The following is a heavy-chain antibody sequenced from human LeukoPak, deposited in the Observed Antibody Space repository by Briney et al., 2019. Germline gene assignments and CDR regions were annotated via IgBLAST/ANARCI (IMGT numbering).Heavy chain of an antibody. CDR2: INNDGSST. CDR1: GFTFSSFW. CDR3: ARLGSGSPFDY. J-gene: IGHJ4*02. D-gene: IGHD3-10*01. V-gene: IGHV3-74*01. Sequence: GGSLRLSCAASGFTFSSFWMHWVRQAPGKGLVWVSRINNDGSSTNYADSVKGRFTISRDNAKNTLYLQMNSLRAEDTAVYYCARLGSGSPFDYWGQGTLVTVSS.